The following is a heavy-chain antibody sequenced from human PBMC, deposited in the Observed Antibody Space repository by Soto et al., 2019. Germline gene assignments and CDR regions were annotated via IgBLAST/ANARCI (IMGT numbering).Heavy chain of an antibody. J-gene: IGHJ6*02. CDR2: IYYSGST. Sequence: SETLSLTCPVPCGSTRQGGYYRGLIPQPPGKGLEWIGYIYYSGSTYYNPSLKSRVTISVDTSKNQFSLKLSSVTAADTAAYYCARLVRGVHRYYGMDVWGQGTTVTVAS. CDR3: ARLVRGVHRYYGMDV. D-gene: IGHD3-10*01. V-gene: IGHV4-30-4*02. CDR1: CGSTRQGGYY.